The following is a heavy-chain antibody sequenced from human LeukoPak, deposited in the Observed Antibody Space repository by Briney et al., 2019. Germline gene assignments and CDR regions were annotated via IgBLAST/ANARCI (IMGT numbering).Heavy chain of an antibody. D-gene: IGHD3-22*01. CDR3: ARRYYYDSSGYYLAHDAFDI. V-gene: IGHV5-51*01. CDR1: EYSFTSHW. Sequence: GESLKISCKGSEYSFTSHWIGWVRQMPGKGLEWMGIIYPGDSETRYSPSFQGQVTISVDKSISTAYLQWSSLKASGTAMYYCARRYYYDSSGYYLAHDAFDIWGQGTMVTVSS. J-gene: IGHJ3*02. CDR2: IYPGDSET.